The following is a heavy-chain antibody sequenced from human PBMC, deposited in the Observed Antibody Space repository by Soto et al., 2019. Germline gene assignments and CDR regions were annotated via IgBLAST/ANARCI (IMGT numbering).Heavy chain of an antibody. CDR1: GFTFSSYG. D-gene: IGHD2-8*02. Sequence: PGGSLRLSCAASGFTFSSYGMHWVRQAPGKGLEWVAVISYDGSNKYYADPVKGRFTISRDNSKNTLYLQMNSLRAEDTAVYYSAKDLPPGNVYGYWGQGTLVTVSS. CDR2: ISYDGSNK. V-gene: IGHV3-30*18. J-gene: IGHJ4*02. CDR3: AKDLPPGNVYGY.